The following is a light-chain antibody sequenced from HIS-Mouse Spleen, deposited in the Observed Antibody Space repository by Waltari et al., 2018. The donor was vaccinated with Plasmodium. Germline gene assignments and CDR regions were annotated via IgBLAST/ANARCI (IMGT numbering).Light chain of an antibody. Sequence: EIVMTQSPATLSVSPGERASQSVSSNLAWYQQKPGQAPRLLIYGASTRATGSPARFSGSGSGTEFTPTISSLQSEDFAVYYCQQYNNWSFTFGPGTKVDIK. CDR2: GAS. J-gene: IGKJ3*01. CDR3: QQYNNWSFT. V-gene: IGKV3-15*01. CDR1: QSVSSN.